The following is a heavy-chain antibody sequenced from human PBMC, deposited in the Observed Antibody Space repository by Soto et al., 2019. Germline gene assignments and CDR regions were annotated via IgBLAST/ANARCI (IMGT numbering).Heavy chain of an antibody. J-gene: IGHJ6*02. V-gene: IGHV1-69*13. Sequence: SVKVSFKASGGTFSSYAISWLRQAPGQGLEWMGGIIPIFGTANYAQKFQGRVTITADESTSTAYMELSSLRSEDTAVYYCAREFGDIVVVPAAKSTDYYYYYGMDVWGQGTTVTVSS. CDR2: IIPIFGTA. CDR1: GGTFSSYA. CDR3: AREFGDIVVVPAAKSTDYYYYYGMDV. D-gene: IGHD2-2*01.